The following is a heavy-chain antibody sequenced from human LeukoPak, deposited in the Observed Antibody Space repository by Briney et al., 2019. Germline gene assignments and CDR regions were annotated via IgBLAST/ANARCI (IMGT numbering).Heavy chain of an antibody. Sequence: SETLSLTCAVYGGSFSGYYWSWIRQPPGKGLEWIGEINHSGSTNYSPSLKSRVTISVDTSKNQFSLKLSSVTAADTAVYYCARVVVVVPAAISLRGYYYYYMDVWGKGTTVTVSS. V-gene: IGHV4-34*01. CDR1: GGSFSGYY. J-gene: IGHJ6*03. D-gene: IGHD2-2*01. CDR3: ARVVVVVPAAISLRGYYYYYMDV. CDR2: INHSGST.